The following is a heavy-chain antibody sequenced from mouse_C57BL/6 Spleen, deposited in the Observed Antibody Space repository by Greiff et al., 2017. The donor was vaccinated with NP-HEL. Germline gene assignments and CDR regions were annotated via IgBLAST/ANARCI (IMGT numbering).Heavy chain of an antibody. V-gene: IGHV5-4*01. J-gene: IGHJ2*01. CDR3: ARDQGYYYFDY. D-gene: IGHD1-1*01. CDR1: GFTFSSYA. CDR2: ISDGGSYT. Sequence: EVQGVESGGGLVKPGGSLKLSCAASGFTFSSYAMSWVRQTPEKRLEWVATISDGGSYTYYPDNVKGRFTISRDNAKNNLYLQMSHLKSEDTAMYYCARDQGYYYFDYWGQGTTLIVSS.